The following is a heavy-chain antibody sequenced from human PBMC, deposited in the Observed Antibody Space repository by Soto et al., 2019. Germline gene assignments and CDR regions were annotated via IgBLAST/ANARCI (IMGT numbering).Heavy chain of an antibody. CDR2: ISTTSSSI. CDR1: GFTFDDYA. CDR3: ARKGVAFDY. Sequence: GGSLRLSCAASGFTFDDYAMLWVRQAPGKGLEWISYISTTSSSIYYADSVKGRFTISRDNAKNSLFLQMNSLRDEDTAVYYCARKGVAFDYWGQGALVTVSS. V-gene: IGHV3-48*02. J-gene: IGHJ4*02. D-gene: IGHD3-3*01.